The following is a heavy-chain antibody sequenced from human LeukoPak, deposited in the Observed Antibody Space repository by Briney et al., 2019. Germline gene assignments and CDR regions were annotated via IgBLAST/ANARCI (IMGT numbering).Heavy chain of an antibody. Sequence: ASVKVSCKTSGYTFTSYYMHWVRQAPGQGLEWMGIINPSGGSTSYAQKFQGRVTMTRDMSTTTVYMELSGLRSEDTAVYYCARGDGGYYSQALDYWGQGTSVTVSS. CDR2: INPSGGST. CDR3: ARGDGGYYSQALDY. J-gene: IGHJ4*02. CDR1: GYTFTSYY. D-gene: IGHD3-22*01. V-gene: IGHV1-46*01.